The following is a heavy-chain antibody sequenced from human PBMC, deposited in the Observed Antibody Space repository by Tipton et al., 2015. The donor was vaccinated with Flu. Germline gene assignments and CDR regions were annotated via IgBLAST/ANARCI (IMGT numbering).Heavy chain of an antibody. Sequence: TLSLTCSVSGGSITHYYWSWIRQSPGKGLEWIGYIYYNGSTNYNPSLKSRVAMSVDTSKNQFSLKLTSVTAADTAVYYCARVVMLFFGDPSYYFAYWGQGALVTVSS. CDR3: ARVVMLFFGDPSYYFAY. CDR1: GGSITHYY. V-gene: IGHV4-59*01. D-gene: IGHD3-10*01. J-gene: IGHJ4*02. CDR2: IYYNGST.